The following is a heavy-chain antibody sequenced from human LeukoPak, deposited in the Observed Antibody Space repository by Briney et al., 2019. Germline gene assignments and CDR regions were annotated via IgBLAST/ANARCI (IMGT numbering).Heavy chain of an antibody. CDR3: AKEVVYETDYYYYYGMDV. Sequence: GRSLRLSRAAAAFTFSSYAIRSVRQAPGKGLEWVSAIRGSGGSTYYADSVKGRFTIARDNSKNTLYLQMNSLRAEDTAVYYCAKEVVYETDYYYYYGMDVWGQGTTVTVSS. CDR1: AFTFSSYA. V-gene: IGHV3-23*01. CDR2: IRGSGGST. D-gene: IGHD2-15*01. J-gene: IGHJ6*02.